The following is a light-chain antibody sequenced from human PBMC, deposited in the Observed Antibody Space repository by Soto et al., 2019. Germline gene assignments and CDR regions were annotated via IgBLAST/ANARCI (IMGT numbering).Light chain of an antibody. CDR3: QQSYSAPPA. V-gene: IGKV1-39*01. J-gene: IGKJ1*01. CDR1: QSISTF. CDR2: AAT. Sequence: DIQMTQSPLSLSASVGDRVSITCRASQSISTFLNWYQQTPGRAPKLLIYAATTLQRGVPSRFVGTGSGTDFTLTISSLQPEDFATYFCQQSYSAPPALGQGTKVDIK.